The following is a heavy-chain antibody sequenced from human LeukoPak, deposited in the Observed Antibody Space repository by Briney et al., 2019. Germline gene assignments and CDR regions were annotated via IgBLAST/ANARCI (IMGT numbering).Heavy chain of an antibody. D-gene: IGHD4-17*01. Sequence: SETLSLTCTVSGGSISSGGYYWSWIRPHPGKGLEWIGYIYYSGSTYYNPSLKSRVTISVDTSKNQFSLKLSSVTAADTAVYYCATETTVTTFGFDPWGQGTLVTVSS. CDR2: IYYSGST. V-gene: IGHV4-31*03. CDR3: ATETTVTTFGFDP. J-gene: IGHJ5*02. CDR1: GGSISSGGYY.